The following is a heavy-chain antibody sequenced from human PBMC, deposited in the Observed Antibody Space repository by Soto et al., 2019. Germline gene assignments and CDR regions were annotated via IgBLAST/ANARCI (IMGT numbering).Heavy chain of an antibody. V-gene: IGHV3-23*01. Sequence: GGSLRLSCAASGFTFSSYAMSWVRQAPGKGLDWVSVISGSGGSTKYADSVKGRFTISRDNSKNTLYLQMNSLRAEDTAVYYCAKDEGVVVAPAGYRSFDYWGQGTLVTVSS. CDR1: GFTFSSYA. CDR3: AKDEGVVVAPAGYRSFDY. J-gene: IGHJ4*02. D-gene: IGHD2-2*01. CDR2: ISGSGGST.